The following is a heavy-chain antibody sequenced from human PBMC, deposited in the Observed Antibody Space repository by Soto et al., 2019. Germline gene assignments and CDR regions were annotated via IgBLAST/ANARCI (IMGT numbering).Heavy chain of an antibody. J-gene: IGHJ6*02. Sequence: VGSLRLSCADSGFTFSSYAMHWVREAPFKVLEWVAVISYDGSNKYYADSVKGRFTISRDNSKNTLYLQMNSLRAEDTAVYYCAKDLGRLHPNYYYRMDVWGQGTTVTASS. V-gene: IGHV3-30-3*01. CDR2: ISYDGSNK. CDR1: GFTFSSYA. CDR3: AKDLGRLHPNYYYRMDV.